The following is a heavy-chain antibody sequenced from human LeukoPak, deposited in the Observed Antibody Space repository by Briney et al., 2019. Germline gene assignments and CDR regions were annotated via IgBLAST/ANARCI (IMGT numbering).Heavy chain of an antibody. CDR1: GFTFSSYS. CDR2: ISSGSTTI. J-gene: IGHJ4*02. Sequence: GGSLRLSCAGTGFTFSSYSMNWVRQARGKGLEWVSYISSGSTTIYYADSVKGRFTISRDNAKNSLYLQMSGLRDEDTAVYYCASGSYGQFDYWGQGTLVTVSS. D-gene: IGHD5-18*01. V-gene: IGHV3-48*02. CDR3: ASGSYGQFDY.